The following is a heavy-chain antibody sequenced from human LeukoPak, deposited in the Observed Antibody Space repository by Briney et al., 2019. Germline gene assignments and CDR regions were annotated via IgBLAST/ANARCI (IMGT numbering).Heavy chain of an antibody. CDR3: ARGIAVAGDDAFDI. CDR1: GGSISSGGYY. V-gene: IGHV4-61*08. CDR2: IYYSGST. J-gene: IGHJ3*02. Sequence: PSETLSLTCTVSGGSISSGGYYWSWIRQHPGKGLEWIGYIYYSGSTNYNPSLKSRVTISVDTSKNQFSLKLSSVTAADTAVYYCARGIAVAGDDAFDIWGQGTMVTVSS. D-gene: IGHD6-19*01.